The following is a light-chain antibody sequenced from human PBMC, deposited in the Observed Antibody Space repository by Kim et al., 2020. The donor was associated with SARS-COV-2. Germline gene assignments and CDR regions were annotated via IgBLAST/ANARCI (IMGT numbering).Light chain of an antibody. CDR3: QQYSHWTPYT. V-gene: IGKV3-15*01. Sequence: EIVMTQSPATLSVSPGERVTLSCRASQSVDSNLAWYQQKPGQAPRLLIYGASTRATDIPARFSGSGSGTEFTLIISSLQSEDFAVYYCQQYSHWTPYTFGQGTKLEI. CDR1: QSVDSN. CDR2: GAS. J-gene: IGKJ2*01.